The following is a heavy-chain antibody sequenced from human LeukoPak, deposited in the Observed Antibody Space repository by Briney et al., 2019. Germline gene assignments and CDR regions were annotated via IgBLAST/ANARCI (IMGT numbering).Heavy chain of an antibody. CDR2: ISYDGSNK. D-gene: IGHD5-18*01. Sequence: GRSLRLSCAASGFTFSTYAMHWVRQAPGKGLEWVAVISYDGSNKYYADSVKGRFTISRDNSKNTLSLQMNSLRAEDTAMYYCARGRGYNYGYFDYWGQGTLVTVSS. V-gene: IGHV3-30*04. J-gene: IGHJ4*02. CDR1: GFTFSTYA. CDR3: ARGRGYNYGYFDY.